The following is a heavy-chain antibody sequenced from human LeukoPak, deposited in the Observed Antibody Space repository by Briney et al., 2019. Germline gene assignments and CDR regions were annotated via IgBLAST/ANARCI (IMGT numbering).Heavy chain of an antibody. Sequence: GGSLRLSCVTSGFTFLNYAVHWVRQAPGKGLEWVAVMSYDGNNNYYADSVKGRFTLSRDSSKNTLYLQMDSLRPEDTAVYYCARATDCSSTSCYGVYAFDIWGQGTMVTVSS. CDR1: GFTFLNYA. D-gene: IGHD2-2*01. V-gene: IGHV3-30-3*01. J-gene: IGHJ3*02. CDR3: ARATDCSSTSCYGVYAFDI. CDR2: MSYDGNNN.